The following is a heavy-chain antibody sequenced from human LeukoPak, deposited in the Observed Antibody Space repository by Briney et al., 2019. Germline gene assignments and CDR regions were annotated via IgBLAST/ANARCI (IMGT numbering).Heavy chain of an antibody. CDR1: GGSFSGYY. CDR3: ARAGSGALRD. Sequence: SETLSLTCAVYGGSFSGYYWSWIRQPPGKGLEWIGEINHSGSTNYNPSLKNRVTMSVDTSKNQFSLKLSSVTAADTAVYYCARAGSGALRDWGQGTLVTVSS. J-gene: IGHJ4*02. D-gene: IGHD3-10*01. V-gene: IGHV4-34*01. CDR2: INHSGST.